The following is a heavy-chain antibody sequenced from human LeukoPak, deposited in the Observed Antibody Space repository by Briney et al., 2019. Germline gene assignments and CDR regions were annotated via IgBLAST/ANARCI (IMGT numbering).Heavy chain of an antibody. CDR1: GGSFSGYY. J-gene: IGHJ4*02. D-gene: IGHD3-22*01. CDR3: ARGPPKPYSSGYYSNYFDY. CDR2: INHSEST. V-gene: IGHV4-34*01. Sequence: PSETLSLTCAVYGGSFSGYYWSWIRQPPGKGLEWIGEINHSESTNYNPSLKSRVTISVDTSKNQFSLKLSSVTAADTAVYYCARGPPKPYSSGYYSNYFDYWGQGTLVTVSS.